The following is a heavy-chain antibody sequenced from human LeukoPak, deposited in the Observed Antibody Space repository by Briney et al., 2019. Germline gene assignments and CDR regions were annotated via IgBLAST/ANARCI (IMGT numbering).Heavy chain of an antibody. V-gene: IGHV3-73*01. D-gene: IGHD3-16*01. CDR2: IKTKAESYAT. CDR1: GFTLNVFD. Sequence: GGSLILSCAASGFTLNVFDVHRVRQASGKGLEWVGRIKTKAESYATAYDASVKGRFTLSRDDSKNTAYLQMNSLKTEDTAVYYCSRRPLPGSLNVWGQGTTVTASS. CDR3: SRRPLPGSLNV. J-gene: IGHJ6*02.